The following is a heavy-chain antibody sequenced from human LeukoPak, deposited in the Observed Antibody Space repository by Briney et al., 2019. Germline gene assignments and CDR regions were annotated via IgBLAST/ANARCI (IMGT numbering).Heavy chain of an antibody. J-gene: IGHJ4*02. CDR3: AKDGAWLRFDD. CDR2: ISGSGGST. Sequence: SGGSLRLSCTASGFTFGDYAMSWVRQAPGKGLEWVSTISGSGGSTYYADSVKGRFSISRDNSKNTVYLQMNNVRAEDTAVYYCAKDGAWLRFDDWGQGTLVTVSS. V-gene: IGHV3-23*01. D-gene: IGHD5-12*01. CDR1: GFTFGDYA.